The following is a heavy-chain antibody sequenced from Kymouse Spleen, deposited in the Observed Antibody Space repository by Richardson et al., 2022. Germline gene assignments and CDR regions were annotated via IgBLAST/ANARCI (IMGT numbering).Heavy chain of an antibody. Sequence: QVQLVESGGGVVQPGRSLRLSCAASGFTFSSYGMHWVRQAPGKGLEWVAVISYDGSNKYYADSVKGRFTISRDNSKNTLYLQMNSLRAEDTAVYYCAVLWFGELSPGNYYGMDVWGQGTTVTVSS. CDR3: AVLWFGELSPGNYYGMDV. CDR2: ISYDGSNK. V-gene: IGHV3-30*18. D-gene: IGHD3-10*01. J-gene: IGHJ6*02. CDR1: GFTFSSYG.